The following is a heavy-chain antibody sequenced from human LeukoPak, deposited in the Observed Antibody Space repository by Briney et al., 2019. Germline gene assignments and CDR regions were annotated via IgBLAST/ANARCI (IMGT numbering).Heavy chain of an antibody. J-gene: IGHJ2*01. V-gene: IGHV4-34*01. Sequence: PSETLSLTCAVYGGSFSGYYWSWIRQPPGKGLEGIGEINHSGSTNYNPSLKSRVTISIDTSKNQFSLKLSSVTAADTAVYSCARAPQRDYGKHWYFDLWGRGTLVTVSS. CDR1: GGSFSGYY. CDR2: INHSGST. D-gene: IGHD4-17*01. CDR3: ARAPQRDYGKHWYFDL.